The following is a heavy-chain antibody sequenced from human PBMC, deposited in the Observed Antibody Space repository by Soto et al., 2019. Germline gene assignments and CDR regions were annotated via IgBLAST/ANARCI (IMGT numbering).Heavy chain of an antibody. CDR3: ARAAPRYCSGGSCYTERDY. V-gene: IGHV4-34*01. Sequence: PSETLSLTCAVYGGSFSGYYWSWIRQPPGKGLEWIGEINHSGSTNYNPSLKSRVTISVDTSKNQFSLKLSSVTAADTAVYYCARAAPRYCSGGSCYTERDYWRQGTLITVYS. J-gene: IGHJ4*02. D-gene: IGHD2-15*01. CDR2: INHSGST. CDR1: GGSFSGYY.